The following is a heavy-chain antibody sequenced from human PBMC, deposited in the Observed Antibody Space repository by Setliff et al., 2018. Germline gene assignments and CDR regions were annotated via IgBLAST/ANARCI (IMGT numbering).Heavy chain of an antibody. D-gene: IGHD6-6*01. CDR2: IIPIFGTT. J-gene: IGHJ6*03. CDR3: AREGVDSRSSTDYRYYMDV. V-gene: IGHV1-69*05. Sequence: SVKVSCKASGGTFKNYGISWVRQAPGQGLEWMGGIIPIFGTTNYAQKFQGRATIITDESTSTAYMEQSSLRSEDTAVYYCAREGVDSRSSTDYRYYMDVWGKGTTVTVSS. CDR1: GGTFKNYG.